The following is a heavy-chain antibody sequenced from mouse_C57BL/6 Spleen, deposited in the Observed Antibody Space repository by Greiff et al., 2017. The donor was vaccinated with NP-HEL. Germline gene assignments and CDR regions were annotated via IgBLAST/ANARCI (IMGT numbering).Heavy chain of an antibody. CDR3: ARGAYGISWFAY. V-gene: IGHV5-17*01. Sequence: EVKLMESGGGLVKPGGSLKLSCAASGFTFSDYGMHWVRQAPEKGLEWVAYISSGSSTIYYADTVKGRFTISRDNAKNTLFLQMTSLRSEDTAMYYCARGAYGISWFAYWGQGTLVTVSA. CDR1: GFTFSDYG. CDR2: ISSGSSTI. D-gene: IGHD1-1*01. J-gene: IGHJ3*01.